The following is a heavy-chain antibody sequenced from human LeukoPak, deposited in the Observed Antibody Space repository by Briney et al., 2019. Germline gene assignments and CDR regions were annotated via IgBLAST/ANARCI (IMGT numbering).Heavy chain of an antibody. D-gene: IGHD6-13*01. Sequence: SVKVSCKASGGTFSSYAISWVRQAPGQGLEWMGGIIPIFGTANYAQKFQGRVTITADESTSTAYMELSSLRSEDTAVYYCARGTIAAAGRFDYWGQGTLVTVSS. V-gene: IGHV1-69*01. CDR2: IIPIFGTA. CDR3: ARGTIAAAGRFDY. J-gene: IGHJ4*02. CDR1: GGTFSSYA.